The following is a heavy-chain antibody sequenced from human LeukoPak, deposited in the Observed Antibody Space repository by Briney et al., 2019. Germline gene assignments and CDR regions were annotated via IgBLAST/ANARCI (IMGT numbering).Heavy chain of an antibody. CDR1: GGSISSSSYY. J-gene: IGHJ6*02. D-gene: IGHD5-18*01. Sequence: PSETLSLTCTVSGGSISSSSYYWGWIRQPPGKGLEWIGSIYYSGSTYYNPSLKSRVTISVDTSKDQFSLKLNSVTAADTAVYYCAGRYSYGYVLPPASFYSAMDAWGQGTTVTVSS. V-gene: IGHV4-39*01. CDR3: AGRYSYGYVLPPASFYSAMDA. CDR2: IYYSGST.